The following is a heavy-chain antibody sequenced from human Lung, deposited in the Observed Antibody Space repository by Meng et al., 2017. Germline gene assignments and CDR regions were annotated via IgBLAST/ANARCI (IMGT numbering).Heavy chain of an antibody. CDR1: GYTFNAFA. J-gene: IGHJ4*02. CDR3: ARDGYPVLGGVSAFDY. Sequence: QVQLVQSGSELKKPGASVKVSCEASGYTFNAFAMNWVRQAPGHGLEWLGWINPNTGNPTYARGFTGRFVFSLDTSVNTAYLEISSLKAEDTAMYYCARDGYPVLGGVSAFDYWGQGTLVTVSS. V-gene: IGHV7-4-1*02. CDR2: INPNTGNP. D-gene: IGHD3-16*01.